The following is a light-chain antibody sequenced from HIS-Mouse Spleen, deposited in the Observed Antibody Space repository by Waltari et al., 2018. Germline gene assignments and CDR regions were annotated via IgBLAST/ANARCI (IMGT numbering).Light chain of an antibody. V-gene: IGLV3-25*03. J-gene: IGLJ2*01. CDR1: ALPTQY. Sequence: SYELTQPPSVSVSPGQTARITCSGDALPTQYAYWYQQKPGQAPVLGIYKDSEGPSGIPERFSGSSSGTTVTLTISGVQAEDEADYYCQSADSSGTYQDVVFGGGTKLTVL. CDR2: KDS. CDR3: QSADSSGTYQDVV.